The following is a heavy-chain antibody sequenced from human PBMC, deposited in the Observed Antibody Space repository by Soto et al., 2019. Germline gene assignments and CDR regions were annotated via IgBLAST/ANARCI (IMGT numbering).Heavy chain of an antibody. CDR1: GYIMTTYG. CDR3: ARGTYFDY. J-gene: IGHJ4*02. Sequence: QVQLVQSGTEVKKPGASVKVSCKASGYIMTTYGVSWVRQAPGQGLEWVGWISAYNDHTNYAQKFQGRVTMTTDTSTSTAYMERRSLRSDATAVYYCARGTYFDYWGQGTLVTVSS. D-gene: IGHD1-1*01. V-gene: IGHV1-18*01. CDR2: ISAYNDHT.